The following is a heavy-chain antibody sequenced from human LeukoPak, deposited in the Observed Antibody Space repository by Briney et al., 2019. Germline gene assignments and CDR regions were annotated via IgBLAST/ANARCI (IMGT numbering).Heavy chain of an antibody. V-gene: IGHV3-23*01. CDR3: ARRVLMTTKYYFDY. Sequence: GSLRLSCAASGFTFGDYAMYWVRQAPGKGLDWVSSINRVGGDTHYADSVKGRFTISRDNSKNTLFLQMNSLRAEDTAVYYCARRVLMTTKYYFDYWGQGTLVTVSS. D-gene: IGHD4-11*01. CDR2: INRVGGDT. J-gene: IGHJ4*02. CDR1: GFTFGDYA.